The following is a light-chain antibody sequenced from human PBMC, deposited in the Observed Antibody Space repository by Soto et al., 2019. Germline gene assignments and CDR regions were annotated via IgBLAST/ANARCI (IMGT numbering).Light chain of an antibody. CDR1: QSVSSN. Sequence: EIVMMQPPSTIYMTQGERATLSCRASQSVSSNLAWYQQKPGQAPRLLIYGASTRATGIPARFSGSGSGTEFTLTISSLQSEDFAVYYCQQYNNWPPTTFGQGTRLEIK. J-gene: IGKJ5*01. CDR2: GAS. V-gene: IGKV3-15*01. CDR3: QQYNNWPPTT.